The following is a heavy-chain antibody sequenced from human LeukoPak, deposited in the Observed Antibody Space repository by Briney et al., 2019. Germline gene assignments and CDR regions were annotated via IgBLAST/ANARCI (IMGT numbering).Heavy chain of an antibody. CDR1: GGSISIYY. D-gene: IGHD3-10*01. CDR3: ARESSGSYYNPQGYMDV. V-gene: IGHV4-4*07. J-gene: IGHJ6*03. CDR2: IFTSGIT. Sequence: SETLSLTRTVSGGSISIYYWNWIRQPAGKRLEWIGRIFTSGITNYNPSLKSRVTMSVDTSKNQFSLNLSSVTAADTAVYYCARESSGSYYNPQGYMDVWGKGTTVTVSS.